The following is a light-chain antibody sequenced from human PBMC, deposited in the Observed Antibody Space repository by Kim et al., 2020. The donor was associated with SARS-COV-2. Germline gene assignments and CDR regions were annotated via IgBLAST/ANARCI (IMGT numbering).Light chain of an antibody. CDR3: QQYGSSPLT. J-gene: IGKJ1*01. CDR1: QSVSSSY. Sequence: PQGERAALSCRASQSVSSSYLAWYQQKPGQAPRLLIYGASSRATGIPDRFSGSGSGTDFTLTISRLEPEDFAVYYCQQYGSSPLTFGQGTKVDIK. CDR2: GAS. V-gene: IGKV3-20*01.